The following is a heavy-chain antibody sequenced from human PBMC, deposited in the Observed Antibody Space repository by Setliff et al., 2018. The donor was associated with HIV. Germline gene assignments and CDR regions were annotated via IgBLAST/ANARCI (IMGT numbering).Heavy chain of an antibody. V-gene: IGHV4-39*01. D-gene: IGHD3-9*01. CDR2: ISYSGNI. CDR1: GGCISGSSHY. Sequence: PSETLSLTCTVSGGCISGSSHYWGWIRQPPGKGLEWIGSISYSGNIYYNPSLKSRVTISADTSKKQFSLKLSSVTAADTAVYYCARLRYYDILTGYAFDYWGQGTLVTVSS. CDR3: ARLRYYDILTGYAFDY. J-gene: IGHJ4*02.